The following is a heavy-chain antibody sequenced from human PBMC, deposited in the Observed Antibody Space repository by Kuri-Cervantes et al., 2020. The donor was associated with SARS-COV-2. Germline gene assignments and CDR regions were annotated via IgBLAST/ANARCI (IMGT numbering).Heavy chain of an antibody. D-gene: IGHD3-9*01. CDR3: ATEGYDILTGYYRGWFDP. CDR2: FDPEDGET. J-gene: IGHJ5*02. Sequence: ASVKVSCKASGYTFTELSMHWVRQAPGKGLEWMGGFDPEDGETIYAQKFQGRVTTTEDTSTDTAYMELSSLRSEDTAVYYCATEGYDILTGYYRGWFDPWGQGTLVTVSS. V-gene: IGHV1-24*01. CDR1: GYTFTELS.